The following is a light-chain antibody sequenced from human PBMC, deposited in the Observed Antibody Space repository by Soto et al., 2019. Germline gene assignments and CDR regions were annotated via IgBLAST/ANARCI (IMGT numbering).Light chain of an antibody. Sequence: IQMTQSPSTLSASVGDRVTFTCRASQTISTWLAWYQQKPGEAPKLLLYKASTLEVGVPSRFIGRGAGTDFTLTSNTLQPADVANYYCQQYNSYPWTFGQGTKV. J-gene: IGKJ1*01. V-gene: IGKV1-5*03. CDR2: KAS. CDR3: QQYNSYPWT. CDR1: QTISTW.